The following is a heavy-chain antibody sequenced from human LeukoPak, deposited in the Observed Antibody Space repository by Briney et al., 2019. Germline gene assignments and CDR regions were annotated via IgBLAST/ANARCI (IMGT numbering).Heavy chain of an antibody. CDR3: AKSDYYGSGSPIGYYYYGMDV. CDR2: ISGSGGST. CDR1: GFTFSSYG. V-gene: IGHV3-23*01. Sequence: GGSLRLSCAASGFTFSSYGMSWVRQAPGKGLEWVSGISGSGGSTYYGDSVKGRFTISGDNSKNTLYLQMNSLRAEDTAVYYCAKSDYYGSGSPIGYYYYGMDVWGQGTTVTVSS. J-gene: IGHJ6*02. D-gene: IGHD3-10*01.